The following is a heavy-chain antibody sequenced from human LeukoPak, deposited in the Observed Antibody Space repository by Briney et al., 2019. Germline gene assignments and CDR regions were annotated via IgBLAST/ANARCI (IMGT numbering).Heavy chain of an antibody. CDR1: GGSISSYY. J-gene: IGHJ4*02. CDR3: ARGRSTANFDY. D-gene: IGHD2-2*01. Sequence: PSETLSLTCTVSGGSISSYYWSWIRQPPGKGLEWIGYIYYSGRTNYNPSLKSRVTISVDTSKNQFSLKLSSVTAADTAVYYCARGRSTANFDYWGQGTLVTVSS. CDR2: IYYSGRT. V-gene: IGHV4-59*01.